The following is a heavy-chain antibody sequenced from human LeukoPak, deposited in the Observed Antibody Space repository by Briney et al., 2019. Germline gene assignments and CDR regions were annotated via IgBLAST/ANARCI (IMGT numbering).Heavy chain of an antibody. D-gene: IGHD3-16*01. CDR1: GFTVSSNY. Sequence: GGSLRLSRAASGFTVSSNYMSWVRQAPGKGLEWVSVIYSGGSTYYADSVKGRFTISRDKSKNTLYLQMNSLRAEDTAVYYRARILRGIDYWGQGILVTVSS. V-gene: IGHV3-53*01. CDR2: IYSGGST. CDR3: ARILRGIDY. J-gene: IGHJ4*02.